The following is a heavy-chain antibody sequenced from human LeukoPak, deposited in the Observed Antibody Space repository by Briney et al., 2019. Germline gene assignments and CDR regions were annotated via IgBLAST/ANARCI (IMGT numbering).Heavy chain of an antibody. J-gene: IGHJ4*02. CDR1: GFTFSTYA. Sequence: GGSLRLSCSASGFTFSTYAMHWVRQAPGKGLEYVSAISSNGGGTYYADSVKGRFTISRDNSKNTLYLQMTSLRAEDTGVYYCVKDLGVVRNYFDSWGQGTLVTVSS. CDR2: ISSNGGGT. V-gene: IGHV3-64D*06. D-gene: IGHD4-23*01. CDR3: VKDLGVVRNYFDS.